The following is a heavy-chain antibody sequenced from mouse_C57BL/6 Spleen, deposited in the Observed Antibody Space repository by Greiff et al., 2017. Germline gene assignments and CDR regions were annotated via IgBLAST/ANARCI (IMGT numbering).Heavy chain of an antibody. V-gene: IGHV1-64*01. D-gene: IGHD1-1*01. Sequence: QVQLQQPGAELVKPGASVKLSCKASGYTFTSYWMHWVKQRPGQGLEWIGMIHPNSGSTNYNEKFKSKATLTVDKSSSTAYMQLSSLTSEDSAVYYCARDGSLWYFDVWGTGTTVTVSS. J-gene: IGHJ1*03. CDR2: IHPNSGST. CDR3: ARDGSLWYFDV. CDR1: GYTFTSYW.